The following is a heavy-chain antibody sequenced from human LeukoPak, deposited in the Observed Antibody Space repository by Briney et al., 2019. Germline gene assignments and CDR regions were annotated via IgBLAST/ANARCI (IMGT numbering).Heavy chain of an antibody. Sequence: PGGSLRLSCAASGFTFSSYEMNWVRQAPGEGLEWVSYISSSGSTIYYADSVKGRFTISRDNAKNSLYLQMNSPRAEDTAVYYCASTARIAVAGFDYWGQGTLVTVSS. CDR3: ASTARIAVAGFDY. CDR1: GFTFSSYE. V-gene: IGHV3-48*03. D-gene: IGHD6-19*01. J-gene: IGHJ4*02. CDR2: ISSSGSTI.